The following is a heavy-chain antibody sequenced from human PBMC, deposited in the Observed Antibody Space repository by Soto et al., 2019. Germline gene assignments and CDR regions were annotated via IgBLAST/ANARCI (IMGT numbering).Heavy chain of an antibody. D-gene: IGHD4-4*01. CDR3: GRDHETSVKYFYGMDV. V-gene: IGHV4-39*02. CDR1: GGSVISSSFL. Sequence: QLQLQESGPGLVNPSETLSLTCTVSGGSVISSSFLWGWMRQSPGKELDWIGSLYYNWSTYYNPSLKSRVTISVDTSKSQFSLKVSSVTDADTAVYYCGRDHETSVKYFYGMDVWGKATTVTVYS. CDR2: LYYNWST. J-gene: IGHJ6*04.